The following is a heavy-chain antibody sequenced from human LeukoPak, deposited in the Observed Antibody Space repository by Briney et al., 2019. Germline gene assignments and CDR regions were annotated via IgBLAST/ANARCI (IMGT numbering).Heavy chain of an antibody. CDR3: ARLDDILTGQLFAFDI. V-gene: IGHV4-39*01. CDR2: IYYSGST. D-gene: IGHD3-9*01. Sequence: PSETLSLTCTVSGGSISSSSYYWGWIRQPPGKGREWIGSIYYSGSTYYNPSLKSRVTISVDTSKNQFSLKLSSVTAADTAVYYCARLDDILTGQLFAFDIWGQGTMVTVSS. CDR1: GGSISSSSYY. J-gene: IGHJ3*02.